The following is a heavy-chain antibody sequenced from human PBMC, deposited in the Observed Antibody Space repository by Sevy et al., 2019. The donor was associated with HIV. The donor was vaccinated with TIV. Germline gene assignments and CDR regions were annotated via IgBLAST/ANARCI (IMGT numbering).Heavy chain of an antibody. V-gene: IGHV3-30*04. D-gene: IGHD2-2*02. Sequence: GGSLRLSCAASGFAFDSYALYWVRQAPGKGLEWIAVISYDGSYKHYADSLKGRFTISRDNSKNTLFLQMNSLITEDTAVYYCAGDAAEGPDGDTWHSNWFDPWGQGTLVTVSS. J-gene: IGHJ5*02. CDR3: AGDAAEGPDGDTWHSNWFDP. CDR1: GFAFDSYA. CDR2: ISYDGSYK.